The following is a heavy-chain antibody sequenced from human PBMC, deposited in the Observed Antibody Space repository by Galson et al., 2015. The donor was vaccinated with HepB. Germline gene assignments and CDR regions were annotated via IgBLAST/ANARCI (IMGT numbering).Heavy chain of an antibody. CDR2: ISAYNGNT. CDR1: GYTFTSYG. J-gene: IGHJ2*01. D-gene: IGHD6-13*01. V-gene: IGHV1-18*01. Sequence: QSGAEVKKPGASVKVSCKASGYTFTSYGISWVRQAPGQGLEWMGWISAYNGNTNYAQKLQGRVTMTTDTSTSTAYMELRSLRSDDTAVYYCARDRAAAPPYWYFDLWGRGTLVTVSS. CDR3: ARDRAAAPPYWYFDL.